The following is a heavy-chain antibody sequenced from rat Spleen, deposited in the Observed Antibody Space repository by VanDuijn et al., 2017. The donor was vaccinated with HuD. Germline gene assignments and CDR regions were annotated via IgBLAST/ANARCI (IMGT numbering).Heavy chain of an antibody. D-gene: IGHD1-9*01. CDR1: GFTFSDYG. J-gene: IGHJ2*01. CDR2: ISYDGSST. CDR3: VNTYYGYWFGY. V-gene: IGHV5-29*01. Sequence: EVQLVESGGGLVQPGRSLKLSCAASGFTFSDYGMHWIRQAPTKGLEWVASISYDGSSTYYRDSVKGRFTISRDNAKSTLYLQMGSLRSEDTATYYCVNTYYGYWFGYWGQGVMVTVSP.